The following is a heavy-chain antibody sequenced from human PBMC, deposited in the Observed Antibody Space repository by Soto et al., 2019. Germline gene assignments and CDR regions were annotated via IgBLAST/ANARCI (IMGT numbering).Heavy chain of an antibody. Sequence: GASVKVSCKASGYTFTSYDINWVRQATGQGLEWMGWMNPNSGNTGYAQKFQGRVTTTRNTSISTAYMELSSLRSEDTAVYYCARAHVTIFGVVIMPHYYYYYGMDVWGQGTTVTVSS. V-gene: IGHV1-8*01. CDR3: ARAHVTIFGVVIMPHYYYYYGMDV. CDR1: GYTFTSYD. D-gene: IGHD3-3*01. CDR2: MNPNSGNT. J-gene: IGHJ6*02.